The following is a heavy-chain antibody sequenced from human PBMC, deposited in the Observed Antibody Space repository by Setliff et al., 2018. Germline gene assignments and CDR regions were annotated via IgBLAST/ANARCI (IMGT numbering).Heavy chain of an antibody. V-gene: IGHV3-11*01. D-gene: IGHD6-19*01. J-gene: IGHJ4*02. CDR3: ATKAVAGT. CDR2: ISSSGSLI. Sequence: GESLKISCATSGFTFSDYYMSWIRQTPGKGLEWVAYISSSGSLIYYPDSVKGRFTISRDNAKKSVDLQMNSLRAEDTAVYYCATKAVAGTGGQGTLVTVSS. CDR1: GFTFSDYY.